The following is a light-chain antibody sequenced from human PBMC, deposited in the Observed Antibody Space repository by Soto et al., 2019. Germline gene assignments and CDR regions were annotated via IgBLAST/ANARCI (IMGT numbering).Light chain of an antibody. J-gene: IGLJ2*01. Sequence: QSALTQPASVSGSPGQSITISCTGTSSDVGGYNYVSWYQQHPGKAPKLVIYDVTRRPSGISNRFSGSKSGNTASLTISGLQAEDEADYYCSSYAGSSTLVVFGGGTKLTVL. V-gene: IGLV2-14*01. CDR1: SSDVGGYNY. CDR3: SSYAGSSTLVV. CDR2: DVT.